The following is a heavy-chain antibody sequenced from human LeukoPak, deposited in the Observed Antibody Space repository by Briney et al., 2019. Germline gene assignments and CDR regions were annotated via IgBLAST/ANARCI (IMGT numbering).Heavy chain of an antibody. D-gene: IGHD3-10*02. J-gene: IGHJ6*04. CDR2: ISSSSAYI. CDR1: GFTFSSYT. Sequence: GGSLRLSCAASGFTFSSYTMNWVRQAPGKGLEWVSSISSSSAYIYYADSVKGRFTISRDNAKNSLYLQMNSLRAEDTAVYYCAELGITMIGGVWGKGTTVTISS. CDR3: AELGITMIGGV. V-gene: IGHV3-21*01.